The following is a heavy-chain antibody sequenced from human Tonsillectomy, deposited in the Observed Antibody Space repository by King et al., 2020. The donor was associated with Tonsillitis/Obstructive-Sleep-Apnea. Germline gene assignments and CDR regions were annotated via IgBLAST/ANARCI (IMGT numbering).Heavy chain of an antibody. Sequence: VQLVESGGGVVQPGRSLRLSCAASGFTFSSYGMHWVRQAPGKGLEWVAVIWYDGSNKYYADSVTGRFTISRDNSRNTRYLQMNSLRAEDTAVYYCARNTHPLGMGAFDIWRQRTMATFSS. CDR1: GFTFSSYG. CDR3: ARNTHPLGMGAFDI. D-gene: IGHD7-27*01. CDR2: IWYDGSNK. V-gene: IGHV3-33*01. J-gene: IGHJ3*02.